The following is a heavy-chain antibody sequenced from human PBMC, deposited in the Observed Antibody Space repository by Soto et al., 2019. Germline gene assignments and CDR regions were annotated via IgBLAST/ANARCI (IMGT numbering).Heavy chain of an antibody. CDR2: IWYDGSNK. V-gene: IGHV3-33*01. Sequence: GGSLRLSCAASGFTFSSYGMHWVRQAPGKGLEWVAVIWYDGSNKYYADSVKGRFTIARDNPKHTLYLQMNSLIAEDTAVYYCARDYLGVVSNCAHYYMDVWGKGTTVTVSS. CDR3: ARDYLGVVSNCAHYYMDV. D-gene: IGHD3-3*01. J-gene: IGHJ6*03. CDR1: GFTFSSYG.